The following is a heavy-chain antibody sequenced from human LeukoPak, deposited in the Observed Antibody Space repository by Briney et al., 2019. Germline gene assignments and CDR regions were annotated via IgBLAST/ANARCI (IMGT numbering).Heavy chain of an antibody. CDR1: GYTFTSFG. V-gene: IGHV1-18*01. Sequence: ASVKVSCKASGYTFTSFGISWVRQAPGQGLEWMGWISAYNGNTNYAQKLQGRVTMTTDTSTSTPYMELRSLRSDDTAVYYCARYHPLWTISSSGDDAFDIWGEGTMVTVSS. D-gene: IGHD3-10*01. CDR3: ARYHPLWTISSSGDDAFDI. CDR2: ISAYNGNT. J-gene: IGHJ3*02.